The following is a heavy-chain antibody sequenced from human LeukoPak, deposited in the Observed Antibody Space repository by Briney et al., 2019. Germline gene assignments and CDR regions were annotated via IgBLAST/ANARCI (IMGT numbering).Heavy chain of an antibody. D-gene: IGHD6-13*01. J-gene: IGHJ4*02. CDR2: ISGSGDST. CDR1: GFTFSSYA. Sequence: GGSLRLSCAASGFTFSSYAMSWVRQAPGKGLEWVSAISGSGDSTYYADSVKGRFTISRDNSKNTLYLQMNSLRAEDTAVYYCAKRYSSSWYGTWDYWGQGTLVTVSS. CDR3: AKRYSSSWYGTWDY. V-gene: IGHV3-23*01.